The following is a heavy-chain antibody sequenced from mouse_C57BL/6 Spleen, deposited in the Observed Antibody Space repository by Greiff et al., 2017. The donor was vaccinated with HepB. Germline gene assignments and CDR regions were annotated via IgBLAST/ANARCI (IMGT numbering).Heavy chain of an antibody. J-gene: IGHJ2*01. V-gene: IGHV1-18*01. CDR1: GYTFTDYN. Sequence: EVQLQQSGPELVKPGASVKISCKASGYTFTDYNMDWVKQSHGKSLEWIGDINPNNGGTIYNQKFKGKATLTVDKPSSTAYLALRSLTSEDTAGEYCSITDHGCDYWGQGTTLTVSS. CDR3: SITDHGCDY. CDR2: INPNNGGT. D-gene: IGHD1-1*01.